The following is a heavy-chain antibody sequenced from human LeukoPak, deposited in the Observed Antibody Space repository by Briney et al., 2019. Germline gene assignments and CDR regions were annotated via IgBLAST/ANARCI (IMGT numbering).Heavy chain of an antibody. CDR3: AKRGRIAVAGPLDY. Sequence: GGSLRLSCAASGFTFSSYSMNWVRQAPGKGLEWVSYISSSSSTIYYADSVKGRFTISRDNAKNSLYLQMNSLRAEDTAVYYCAKRGRIAVAGPLDYWGQGTLVTVSS. CDR2: ISSSSSTI. J-gene: IGHJ4*02. D-gene: IGHD6-19*01. CDR1: GFTFSSYS. V-gene: IGHV3-48*01.